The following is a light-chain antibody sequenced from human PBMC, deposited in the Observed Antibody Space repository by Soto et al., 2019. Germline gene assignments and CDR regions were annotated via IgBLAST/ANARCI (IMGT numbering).Light chain of an antibody. V-gene: IGKV1-5*03. CDR3: QHYNTYSWFT. CDR2: QAS. J-gene: IGKJ3*01. Sequence: DIQMTQSPSTLSASVGDRVTITCRASQSISNWLAWYQQKPGKAPKLLIYQASSVESGVPSRFSGSGSGTEFTLTISSVQPDDFATYYCQHYNTYSWFTFGPGTKVDIK. CDR1: QSISNW.